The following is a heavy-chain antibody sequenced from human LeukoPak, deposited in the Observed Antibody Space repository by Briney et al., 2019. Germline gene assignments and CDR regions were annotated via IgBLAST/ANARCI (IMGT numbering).Heavy chain of an antibody. J-gene: IGHJ4*02. CDR3: AKSIVVVPAAMSYFDY. V-gene: IGHV3-23*01. CDR2: ISGSGGST. Sequence: GGSLRLSCAASGFTFSSYAMSWVRRAPGKGLEWVSAISGSGGSTYYADSVKGRFTISRDNSKNTLYLQMNSLRAEDTAVYYCAKSIVVVPAAMSYFDYWGQGTLVTVSS. D-gene: IGHD2-2*01. CDR1: GFTFSSYA.